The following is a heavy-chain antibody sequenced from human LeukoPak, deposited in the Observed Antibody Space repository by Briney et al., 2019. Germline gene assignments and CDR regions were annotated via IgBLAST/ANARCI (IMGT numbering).Heavy chain of an antibody. CDR2: INHSGST. CDR3: ARGHYYGSGIMYYYYYYGMDV. J-gene: IGHJ6*02. V-gene: IGHV4-34*01. Sequence: PSETLSLTCAVYGGSFSGYYWSWIRQPPGKGLEWIGEINHSGSTSYNPSLKSRVTISVDTSKNQFSLKLSSVTAADTAVYYCARGHYYGSGIMYYYYYYGMDVWGQGTTVTVSS. CDR1: GGSFSGYY. D-gene: IGHD3-10*01.